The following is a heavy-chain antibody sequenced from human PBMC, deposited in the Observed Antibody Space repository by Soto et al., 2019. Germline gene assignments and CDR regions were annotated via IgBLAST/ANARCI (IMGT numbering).Heavy chain of an antibody. D-gene: IGHD2-2*01. CDR3: ARAIVVPAPGGNWFDP. Sequence: QVQLQESGPGLVKPSETLSLTCTVSGGSISSYYWSWIRQPPGKGLEWIGYIYYSGSTNYNPSLKSRVTISVDTSKNQFSLKLSSVTAADTAVYYCARAIVVPAPGGNWFDPWGQGTLVTVSS. J-gene: IGHJ5*02. CDR2: IYYSGST. V-gene: IGHV4-59*01. CDR1: GGSISSYY.